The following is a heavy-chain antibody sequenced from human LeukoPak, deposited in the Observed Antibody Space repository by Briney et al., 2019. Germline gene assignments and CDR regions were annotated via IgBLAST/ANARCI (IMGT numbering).Heavy chain of an antibody. V-gene: IGHV4-4*02. CDR3: VRDYGGTTVLKGGFDS. CDR1: GGSVTSTNW. CDR2: IYYTGTT. J-gene: IGHJ4*02. Sequence: PSEALSLTCGVSGGSVTSTNWWTWVRPPPGKGLEWIGFIYYTGTTNYNPSLQSRVTISVDTPKNQFSLQLSSVTAADTAVYYCVRDYGGTTVLKGGFDSWGQGALVTVSS. D-gene: IGHD4-23*01.